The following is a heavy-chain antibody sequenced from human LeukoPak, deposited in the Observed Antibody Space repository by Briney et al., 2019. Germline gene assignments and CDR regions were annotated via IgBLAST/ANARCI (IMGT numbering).Heavy chain of an antibody. J-gene: IGHJ1*01. CDR2: IIPIFGTA. CDR1: GGTFSSYA. D-gene: IGHD2-2*01. CDR3: ARDLGYCSSTSCYPDAEYFQH. Sequence: ASVTVSFKASGGTFSSYAISWVRQAPGQGLEWMGGIIPIFGTANYAQKFQGRVTITTDESTSTAYMELSRLRSDDTAVYYCARDLGYCSSTSCYPDAEYFQHWGQGTLVTVSS. V-gene: IGHV1-69*05.